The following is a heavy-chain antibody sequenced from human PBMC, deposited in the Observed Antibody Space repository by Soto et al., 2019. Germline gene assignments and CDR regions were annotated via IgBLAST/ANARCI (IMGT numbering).Heavy chain of an antibody. V-gene: IGHV4-39*01. CDR3: ATQCRDVTCHWFVP. Sequence: PSETLSLTCTVSSGSISSTIYSWDWIRQPPGKGLEWIGSIFYSGSTYYNPSLKSRVTISVDTSKNQFSLTLTSVTAADTAVYYCATQCRDVTCHWFVPWGQGTLVTVSS. CDR1: SGSISSTIYS. CDR2: IFYSGST. D-gene: IGHD2-15*01. J-gene: IGHJ5*02.